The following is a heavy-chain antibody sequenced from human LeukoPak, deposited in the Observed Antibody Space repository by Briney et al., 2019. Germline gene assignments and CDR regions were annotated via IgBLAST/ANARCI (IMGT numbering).Heavy chain of an antibody. Sequence: GGSLRLSCAASGFTFSNAWMSWVRQAPGKGLEWVGRIKSKTDGGTPDYAAPVKGRFTISRDDSKNTLYLQMNSLKTEDSAVYYCTTDGSGFWSGYYFNYWGQGTLVTVSS. J-gene: IGHJ4*02. D-gene: IGHD3-3*01. CDR2: IKSKTDGGTP. CDR3: TTDGSGFWSGYYFNY. CDR1: GFTFSNAW. V-gene: IGHV3-15*01.